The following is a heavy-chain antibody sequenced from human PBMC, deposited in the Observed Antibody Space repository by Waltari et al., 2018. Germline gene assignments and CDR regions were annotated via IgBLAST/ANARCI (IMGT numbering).Heavy chain of an antibody. D-gene: IGHD3-3*01. J-gene: IGHJ4*02. CDR2: IIPIVGTA. V-gene: IGHV1-69*05. CDR1: GGPFSSYA. CDR3: ARGRFLEWFADY. Sequence: QVQLVQSGAEVKKPGSSVQVSCKASGGPFSSYAISWVRQAPGQGLEWMGGIIPIVGTANYAQKFQGRVTITTDESTSTAYMELSSLRSEDTAVYYCARGRFLEWFADYWGQGTLVTVSS.